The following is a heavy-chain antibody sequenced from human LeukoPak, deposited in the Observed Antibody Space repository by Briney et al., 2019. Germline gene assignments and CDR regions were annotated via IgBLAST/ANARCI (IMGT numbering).Heavy chain of an antibody. V-gene: IGHV1-2*02. J-gene: IGHJ4*02. Sequence: ASVKVSCQASGYTFTGYYMHWVRQAPGQGLEWMGWINPNSGGTNYAQNFQGRVTMTRDTSIRTVYMELSRLRSDDTAVYYCARVPGSGWYLDYFDYWGQGTLVTVSS. CDR3: ARVPGSGWYLDYFDY. D-gene: IGHD6-19*01. CDR1: GYTFTGYY. CDR2: INPNSGGT.